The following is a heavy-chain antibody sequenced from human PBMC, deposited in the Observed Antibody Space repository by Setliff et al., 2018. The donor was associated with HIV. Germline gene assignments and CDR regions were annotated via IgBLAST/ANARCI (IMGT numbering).Heavy chain of an antibody. D-gene: IGHD3-3*01. CDR2: IRYDGSEK. CDR1: GFTFSSYG. CDR3: ARDATYYNFWSGSYDAFDV. V-gene: IGHV3-30*02. Sequence: SGGSLRLSCPASGFTFSSYGMHWVRQAPGKGLEWVAFIRYDGSEKYYIESVKGRFTISRDNSKKMLYLQMNSLRAEDTAVYYCARDATYYNFWSGSYDAFDVWGPGTMVTVSS. J-gene: IGHJ3*01.